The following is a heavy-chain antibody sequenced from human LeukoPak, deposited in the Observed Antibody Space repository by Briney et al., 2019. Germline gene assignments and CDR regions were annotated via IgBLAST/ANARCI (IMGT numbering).Heavy chain of an antibody. J-gene: IGHJ4*02. CDR1: GFTFDDYA. Sequence: GGSLRLSCAASGFTFDDYAMHWVRQAPGKGLEWVSGISWNSGSIGYADSVEGRFTISRDNAKNSLYLQMNSLRAEDTALYYCERGGLGGVRGVNFDYWGQGTLVTVSS. CDR3: ERGGLGGVRGVNFDY. D-gene: IGHD3-10*01. V-gene: IGHV3-9*01. CDR2: ISWNSGSI.